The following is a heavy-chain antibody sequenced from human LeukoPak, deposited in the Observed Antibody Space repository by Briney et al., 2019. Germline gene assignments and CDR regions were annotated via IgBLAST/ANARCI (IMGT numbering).Heavy chain of an antibody. J-gene: IGHJ4*02. D-gene: IGHD6-19*01. Sequence: ASVKVSCKASGYTFTSYGISWVRQAPGQGLEWMGWISAYNGNTNYAQKLQGRVTMATDTSTSTAYMELRSLRSDDTAVYYCARGARSSGWYYFDYWGQGTLVTVSS. CDR3: ARGARSSGWYYFDY. CDR1: GYTFTSYG. V-gene: IGHV1-18*01. CDR2: ISAYNGNT.